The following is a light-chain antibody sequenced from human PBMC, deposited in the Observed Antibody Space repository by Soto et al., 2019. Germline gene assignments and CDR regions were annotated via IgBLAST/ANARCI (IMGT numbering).Light chain of an antibody. CDR1: SSDVGGYDY. V-gene: IGLV2-8*01. CDR3: SSYAGSNNFV. J-gene: IGLJ1*01. Sequence: QSALTQTPSASGSPGQSVTISCTGTSSDVGGYDYVSWYQQHPGKAPKLMIYEVTKRPSGVPDRFSGSKSGNTASLTVSGLQAEDEADYYCSSYAGSNNFVFGTATKLTVL. CDR2: EVT.